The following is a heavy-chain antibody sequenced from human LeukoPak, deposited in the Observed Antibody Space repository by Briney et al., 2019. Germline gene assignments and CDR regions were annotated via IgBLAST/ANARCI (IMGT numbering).Heavy chain of an antibody. CDR1: GYTFTGHA. V-gene: IGHV7-4-1*02. CDR2: INTKTGNP. D-gene: IGHD6-19*01. Sequence: ASVKVSCKASGYTFTGHAMNWVRQAPGQGPEWMGYINTKTGNPTYAQGFTGRFVFSLDTSVSTAYLQISSLRPEDTGVYYCAKGGWVAVTGMDSWGQGTLVTVSS. J-gene: IGHJ4*02. CDR3: AKGGWVAVTGMDS.